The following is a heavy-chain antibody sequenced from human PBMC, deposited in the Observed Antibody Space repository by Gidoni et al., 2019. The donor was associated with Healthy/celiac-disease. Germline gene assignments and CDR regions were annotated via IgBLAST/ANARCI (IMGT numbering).Heavy chain of an antibody. V-gene: IGHV4-39*01. CDR3: ARHYYGSGRVDYFDY. CDR1: GGSISSSSYY. CDR2: IYYSGST. Sequence: QLQLQESGPGLVKPSETLSLTCTVSGGSISSSSYYWGWIRQPPGKGLEWIGSIYYSGSTYYNPSLKSRVTISVDTSKNQFSLKLSSVTAADTAVYYCARHYYGSGRVDYFDYWGQGTLVTVSS. J-gene: IGHJ4*02. D-gene: IGHD3-10*01.